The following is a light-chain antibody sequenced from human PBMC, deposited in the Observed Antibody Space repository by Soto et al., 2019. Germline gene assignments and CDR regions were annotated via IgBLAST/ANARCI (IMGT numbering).Light chain of an antibody. V-gene: IGKV3-20*01. Sequence: EIVLTQSPGTLSLSPGEGATLSCRASQTISNNYLAWYQHKPGQAPRLLIYAASTRATGIPDRFSGSGSGADFTLTVNRLAPEGFEVYYCQQYGTSPRTFGQGTKVEI. CDR3: QQYGTSPRT. CDR2: AAS. J-gene: IGKJ1*01. CDR1: QTISNNY.